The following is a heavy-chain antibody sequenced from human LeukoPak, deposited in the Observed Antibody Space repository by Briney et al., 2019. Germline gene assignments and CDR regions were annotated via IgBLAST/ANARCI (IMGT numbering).Heavy chain of an antibody. V-gene: IGHV3-48*03. D-gene: IGHD3-10*02. CDR1: GFTFSSYE. CDR3: AEVGITMIGGV. Sequence: GGSLRLSCATSGFTFSSYEMNWVRQAPGKGLEWVSYISSSGSTIYYADSVKGRFTISRDNAKNSLYLQMNSLRAEDTAVYYCAEVGITMIGGVWGKGTTVTISS. J-gene: IGHJ6*04. CDR2: ISSSGSTI.